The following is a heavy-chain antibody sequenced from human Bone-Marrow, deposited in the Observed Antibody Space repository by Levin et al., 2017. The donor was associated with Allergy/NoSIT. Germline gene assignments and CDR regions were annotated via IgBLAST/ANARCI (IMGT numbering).Heavy chain of an antibody. V-gene: IGHV3-33*01. CDR3: ARDRSGNYFYF. CDR1: GFPFSAYG. Sequence: GESLKISCAASGFPFSAYGMHWIRPGPGKGLEWVSFIYFDGSKTYYADPVEGRFTISRDNSKNTVYLPMDRLRGDDPAVYYCARDRSGNYFYFWGQGTQVTVSS. CDR2: IYFDGSKT. D-gene: IGHD2/OR15-2a*01. J-gene: IGHJ4*02.